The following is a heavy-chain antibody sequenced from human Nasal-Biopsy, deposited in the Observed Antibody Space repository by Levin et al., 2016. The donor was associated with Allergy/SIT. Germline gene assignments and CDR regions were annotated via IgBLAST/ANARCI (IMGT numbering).Heavy chain of an antibody. J-gene: IGHJ4*02. Sequence: GESLKISCAASGFTFSNYAMSWVRQAPGKGLEWVSSIIGTGDTTYYADSVKGRLTISRDNSKNTLHLQMNSLRAEDTAVYYCTKEISSTYSIWGSYRSDSWGQGTLVTVSS. V-gene: IGHV3-23*01. CDR2: IIGTGDTT. D-gene: IGHD3-16*02. CDR1: GFTFSNYA. CDR3: TKEISSTYSIWGSYRSDS.